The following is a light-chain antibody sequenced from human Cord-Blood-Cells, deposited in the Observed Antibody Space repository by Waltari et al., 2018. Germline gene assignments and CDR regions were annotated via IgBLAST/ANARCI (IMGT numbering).Light chain of an antibody. J-gene: IGKJ1*01. CDR1: QSISSL. CDR3: QQYNSYSLT. CDR2: DAS. V-gene: IGKV1-5*01. Sequence: DIQLTQSPSTLSESVGDRITITFRASQSISSLLAWYQQKPGKAPKLLIYDASSLESGVPSRFSGSGSGTEFTLTISSLQPDDFATYYCQQYNSYSLTFGQGTKVEIK.